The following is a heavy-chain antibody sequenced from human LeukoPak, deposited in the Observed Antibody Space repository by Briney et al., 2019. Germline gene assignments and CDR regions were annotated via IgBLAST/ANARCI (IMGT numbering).Heavy chain of an antibody. CDR1: GFTFGDYA. Sequence: PGRSLRLSCTASGFTFGDYAMSWFRQAPGKGLEWVGFIRSKAYGGTTEYAASVKGRFTISRDDSKSIAYLQMNSLKTEDTAVYYCTSSADYYDSSGYKNWRQGTLVTVSS. CDR2: IRSKAYGGTT. J-gene: IGHJ4*02. CDR3: TSSADYYDSSGYKN. V-gene: IGHV3-49*03. D-gene: IGHD3-22*01.